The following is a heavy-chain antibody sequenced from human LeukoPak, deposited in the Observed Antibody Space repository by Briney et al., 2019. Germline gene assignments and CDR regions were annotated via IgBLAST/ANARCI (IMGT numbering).Heavy chain of an antibody. J-gene: IGHJ4*02. V-gene: IGHV1-24*01. CDR2: FDPEDGET. Sequence: ASVKASCKVSGYTLTELSMHWVRQAPGKGLEWMGGFDPEDGETIYAQKFQGRVTMTEDTSTDTAYMELSSLRSEDTAVYYCATGSGIVGATSWYYWGQGTLVTVSS. CDR3: ATGSGIVGATSWYY. D-gene: IGHD1-26*01. CDR1: GYTLTELS.